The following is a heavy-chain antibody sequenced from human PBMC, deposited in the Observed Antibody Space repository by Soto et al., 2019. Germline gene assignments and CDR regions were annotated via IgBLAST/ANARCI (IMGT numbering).Heavy chain of an antibody. D-gene: IGHD1-1*01. V-gene: IGHV1-24*01. J-gene: IGHJ4*02. CDR3: AAGGTRWLHSPFDY. Sequence: QVQLVQSGAEVKKPGASVKVSCKVSGHTLTELSMHWVRLAPGKGLEWMGGFDPEDGETISAQKFQGRVTMTEDTSTDATYLELRSLRSEDTAVHYCAAGGTRWLHSPFDYRGQGTLVPISS. CDR2: FDPEDGET. CDR1: GHTLTELS.